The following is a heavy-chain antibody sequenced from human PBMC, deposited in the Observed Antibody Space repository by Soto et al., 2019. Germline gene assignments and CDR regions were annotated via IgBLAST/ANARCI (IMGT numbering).Heavy chain of an antibody. V-gene: IGHV1-46*03. CDR1: GYTFTSYY. Sequence: GASVKVSCKASGYTFTSYYMHWVRQAPGQGLEWMGIINPSGGSTSYAQKFQGRVTMTRDTSTSTVYMELSSLRSEDTAVYYCARDRGEAVAGLQPYFDYWGQGTLVTVSS. CDR3: ARDRGEAVAGLQPYFDY. D-gene: IGHD6-19*01. CDR2: INPSGGST. J-gene: IGHJ4*02.